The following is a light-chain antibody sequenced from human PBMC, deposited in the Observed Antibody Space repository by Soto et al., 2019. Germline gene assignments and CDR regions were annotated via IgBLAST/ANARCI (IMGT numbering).Light chain of an antibody. CDR1: SFNIGTYN. J-gene: IGLJ1*01. CDR2: SNN. V-gene: IGLV1-44*01. Sequence: QSVLTQPTSASGTPGQRVTIFCSGSSFNIGTYNVNWYRQLPGTAPKLLIHSNNGRPSGVPDRFSGSKSGTSASLAISGLQSEDEADYYCAAWDDSLNSYVFGIGTKVTVL. CDR3: AAWDDSLNSYV.